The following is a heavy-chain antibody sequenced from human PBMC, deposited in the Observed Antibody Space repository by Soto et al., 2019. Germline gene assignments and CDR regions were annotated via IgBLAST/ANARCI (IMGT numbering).Heavy chain of an antibody. D-gene: IGHD2-2*01. V-gene: IGHV5-51*03. CDR2: IYPGDSDT. J-gene: IGHJ5*02. CDR3: TRELRLIYGSSTSGGTYNWFDP. CDR1: GYSFTSYW. Sequence: EVQLVQSGAEVKQPVASLKISCKGSGYSFTSYWIGWVRQMTGKGLEWMGIIYPGDSDTRYIPSFQGQVTISPDKSISAAYLQWCGLKAPDTAMYYGTRELRLIYGSSTSGGTYNWFDPWGQRTIVVVSS.